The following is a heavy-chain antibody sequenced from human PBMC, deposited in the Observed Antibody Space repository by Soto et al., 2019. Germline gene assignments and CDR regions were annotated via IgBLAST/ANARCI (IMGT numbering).Heavy chain of an antibody. Sequence: GGSLRLSCAASGFTFSSYAMSWVRQAPGKGLEWVSAISGSGGSTYYADSVKGRFTISRDNSKNTLYLQMNSLRAEDTAVYYCAKAVRSHPITMIVVVITAFDYWGQGTLVTVSS. J-gene: IGHJ4*02. CDR2: ISGSGGST. CDR3: AKAVRSHPITMIVVVITAFDY. D-gene: IGHD3-22*01. V-gene: IGHV3-23*01. CDR1: GFTFSSYA.